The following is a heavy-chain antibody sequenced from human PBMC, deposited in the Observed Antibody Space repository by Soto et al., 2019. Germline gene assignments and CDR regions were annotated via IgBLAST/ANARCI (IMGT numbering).Heavy chain of an antibody. V-gene: IGHV3-30*18. J-gene: IGHJ2*01. D-gene: IGHD5-12*01. Sequence: GGSLRLSCAASGFTFSSYGMHWVRQAPGKGLEWVAVISYDGSNKYYADSVKGRCTTSRDNSKNTLYLQMNSLRAEDTAVYYCAKDSELGYPTYWYFDLWGRGTLVTVSS. CDR2: ISYDGSNK. CDR3: AKDSELGYPTYWYFDL. CDR1: GFTFSSYG.